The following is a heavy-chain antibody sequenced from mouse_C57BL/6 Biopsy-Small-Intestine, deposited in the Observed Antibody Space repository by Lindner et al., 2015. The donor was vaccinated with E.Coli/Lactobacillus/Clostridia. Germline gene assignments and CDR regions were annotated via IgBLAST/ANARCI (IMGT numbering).Heavy chain of an antibody. J-gene: IGHJ3*01. CDR3: ARWSNAWFPY. CDR1: GYSFTGYY. CDR2: INPSTGGT. V-gene: IGHV1-42*01. Sequence: VQLQESGPELVKPGASVKISCKASGYSFTGYYMHWVKQSPEKSLEWIGEINPSTGGTTYNQKFKAKATLTVDESSSTAYMQLKSLTSEDSAVYYCARWSNAWFPYWGQGTLVTVSA. D-gene: IGHD2-5*01.